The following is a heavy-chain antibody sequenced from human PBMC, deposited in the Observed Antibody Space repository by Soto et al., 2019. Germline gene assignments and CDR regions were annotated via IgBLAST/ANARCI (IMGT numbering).Heavy chain of an antibody. CDR2: IGDSGAGT. D-gene: IGHD2-2*01. J-gene: IGHJ4*02. Sequence: EVQLLESGGRLVRPGGSLRLSCTASGFTISNNAMSWVRQAPGKGLQWVSSIGDSGAGTYYADSVKGRFTISRDSSKNTLYLQVNSLRDEDTAVYYCARAFSSWSGYVDDWGQGTLVTVSS. CDR3: ARAFSSWSGYVDD. CDR1: GFTISNNA. V-gene: IGHV3-23*01.